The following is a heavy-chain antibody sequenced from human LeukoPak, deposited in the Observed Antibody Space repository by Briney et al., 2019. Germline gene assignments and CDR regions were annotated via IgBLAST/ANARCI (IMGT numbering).Heavy chain of an antibody. J-gene: IGHJ4*02. D-gene: IGHD2-2*01. CDR1: GFTFSSDW. V-gene: IGHV3-7*01. Sequence: GGSLRLSCAASGFTFSSDWMSWVRQAPGKGLEWVANMKQDGSEKYYVDSVKGRFTISRDNAKNSLYLQMNSLRAEDTAVYYCARVCSSTSCYGYWGQGTLVTVSS. CDR3: ARVCSSTSCYGY. CDR2: MKQDGSEK.